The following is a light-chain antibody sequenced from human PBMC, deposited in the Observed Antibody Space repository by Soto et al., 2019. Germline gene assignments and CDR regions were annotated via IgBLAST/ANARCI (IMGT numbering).Light chain of an antibody. CDR2: GAS. V-gene: IGKV3-20*01. Sequence: EIVLTQSPGTLSLSPGEKATLSCRASQSVTSYLAWYQQKPGQAPRLLIFGASGRATGIPDRFSGCGSGTDFTLTISRLEPEDFAVYYCQQYGSSPLTFGGGTKVEIK. CDR1: QSVTSY. J-gene: IGKJ4*01. CDR3: QQYGSSPLT.